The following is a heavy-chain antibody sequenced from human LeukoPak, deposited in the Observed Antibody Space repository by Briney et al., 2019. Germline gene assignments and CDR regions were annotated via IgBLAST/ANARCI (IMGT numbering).Heavy chain of an antibody. D-gene: IGHD6-13*01. CDR2: INHSGST. V-gene: IGHV4-34*01. CDR3: ARRSRGSWGVDY. Sequence: SETLSLTCAVYGGSFSGYYWSWIRQPPGKGLEWIGEINHSGSTNYNPSLKSRVTISVDTSKNQLSLKLSSVTAADTAVYYCARRSRGSWGVDYWGQGTLVTVSS. J-gene: IGHJ4*02. CDR1: GGSFSGYY.